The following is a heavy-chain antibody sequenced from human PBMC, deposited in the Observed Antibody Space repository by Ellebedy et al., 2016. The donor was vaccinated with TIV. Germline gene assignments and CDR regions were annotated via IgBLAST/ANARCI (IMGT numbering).Heavy chain of an antibody. V-gene: IGHV5-51*01. Sequence: GESLKISXKASGYKFVDYWIDWVRQTPGKGLEWMGVVYPGDPHTRYNPSFQGRVTFSVDKSTNTAYLLWSGLKASDSGMYYCARHHLGRFSPIDFWGQGTLVTVSS. CDR1: GYKFVDYW. D-gene: IGHD3-3*01. CDR3: ARHHLGRFSPIDF. CDR2: VYPGDPHT. J-gene: IGHJ4*02.